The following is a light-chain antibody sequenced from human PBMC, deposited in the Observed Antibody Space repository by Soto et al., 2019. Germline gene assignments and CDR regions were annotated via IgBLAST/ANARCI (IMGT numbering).Light chain of an antibody. J-gene: IGKJ5*01. Sequence: EIVMTQSPATLSVSPGERATLSCRASQSGRRNVAGYQQKPGQAPRLLIYGASTRATGSPAMFSGSGAGTEFTLTSSSLQSAAFAVYSCPQYTKGTQTFGQGTRLEIK. V-gene: IGKV3-15*01. CDR3: PQYTKGTQT. CDR1: QSGRRN. CDR2: GAS.